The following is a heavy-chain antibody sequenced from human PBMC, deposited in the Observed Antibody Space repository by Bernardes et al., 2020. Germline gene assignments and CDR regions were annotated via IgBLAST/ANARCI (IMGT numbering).Heavy chain of an antibody. CDR3: LRGGALGFGAFDI. CDR1: GFTFSNSW. J-gene: IGHJ3*02. V-gene: IGHV3-74*01. CDR2: INSDGSTT. D-gene: IGHD3-10*01. Sequence: GGSLRLSCEASGFTFSNSWMHWVRQAPGKGLVWVSRINSDGSTTNYADSVRGRFTISRDNAKNTLYLQMNSLRAEDTAVFYCLRGGALGFGAFDIWGQGTMVTVSS.